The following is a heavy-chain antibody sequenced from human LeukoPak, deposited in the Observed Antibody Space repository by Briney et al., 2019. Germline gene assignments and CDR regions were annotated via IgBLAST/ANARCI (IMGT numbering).Heavy chain of an antibody. J-gene: IGHJ5*02. CDR1: GFTFSSYA. V-gene: IGHV3-23*01. CDR2: ISGSGGST. Sequence: GGSLRLSCAASGFTFSSYAMSWVRQAPGKGPEWVSAISGSGGSTYYADSVKGRFTISRDNSKNTLYLQMNSLRAEDTAVYYCAKDVGDIVVVVAATPVLFSYWFDPWGQGTLVTVSS. CDR3: AKDVGDIVVVVAATPVLFSYWFDP. D-gene: IGHD2-15*01.